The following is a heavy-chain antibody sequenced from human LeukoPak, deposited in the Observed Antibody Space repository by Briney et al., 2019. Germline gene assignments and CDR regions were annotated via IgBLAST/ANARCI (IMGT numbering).Heavy chain of an antibody. D-gene: IGHD3-10*01. CDR1: GYSISSGYY. Sequence: PSETLSLTCAVSGYSISSGYYWGWIRQPPGKGLEWIGSIYHSGSTYYNPSLKSRVTISVDTSKNQFSLKLSSVTAADTAVYYCARWKVHYYGSGSYNYFDYWGQGTLVTVSS. CDR2: IYHSGST. V-gene: IGHV4-38-2*01. CDR3: ARWKVHYYGSGSYNYFDY. J-gene: IGHJ4*02.